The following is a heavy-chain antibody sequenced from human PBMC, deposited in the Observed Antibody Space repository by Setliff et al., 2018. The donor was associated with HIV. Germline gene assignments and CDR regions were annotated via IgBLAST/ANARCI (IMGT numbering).Heavy chain of an antibody. Sequence: GASVKVSCKTSGYTFTTYSIHWVRQAPGQSLEWMGWINVGKGDTKYSQELQGRITLTTDTSANTAYMELSSLRSDDTAVYFCARGIYDFWTGYADYWGPGTLVTVSS. D-gene: IGHD3-3*01. CDR2: INVGKGDT. J-gene: IGHJ4*02. CDR3: ARGIYDFWTGYADY. CDR1: GYTFTTYS. V-gene: IGHV1-3*01.